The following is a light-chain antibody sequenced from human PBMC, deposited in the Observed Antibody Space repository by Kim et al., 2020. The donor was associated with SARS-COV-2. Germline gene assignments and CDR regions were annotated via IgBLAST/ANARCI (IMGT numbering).Light chain of an antibody. Sequence: DIQMTQSPSSLSASVGDRVTITCQASQDISNYLNWYQQKPGKAPKLLIYDASNLETGVPSRFSGSGSGTDFTLTISSLQPEDIATYYCQQYDNLLSFGGGTKLDIK. CDR3: QQYDNLLS. J-gene: IGKJ4*01. CDR2: DAS. V-gene: IGKV1-33*01. CDR1: QDISNY.